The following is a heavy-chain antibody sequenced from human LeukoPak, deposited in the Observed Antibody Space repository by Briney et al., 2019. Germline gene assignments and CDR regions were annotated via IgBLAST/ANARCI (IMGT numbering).Heavy chain of an antibody. D-gene: IGHD3-9*01. CDR1: GGSISSGGYN. J-gene: IGHJ4*02. Sequence: PSETLSLTCTVSGGSISSGGYNWSWIRQHPGKGLEWIGYIYYSGSTYYNPSLKSRVTISVDTSKNQFSLKLSSVTAADTAVYYCARYDILTGCFDYWGQGTLVTVSS. V-gene: IGHV4-31*03. CDR3: ARYDILTGCFDY. CDR2: IYYSGST.